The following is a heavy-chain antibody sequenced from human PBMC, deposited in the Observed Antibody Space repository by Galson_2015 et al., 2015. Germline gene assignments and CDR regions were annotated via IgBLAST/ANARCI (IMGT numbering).Heavy chain of an antibody. V-gene: IGHV3-30-3*01. D-gene: IGHD6-19*01. CDR2: ISYDGSNK. Sequence: SLRLSCAASGFTFSSYAMHWVRQAPGKGLEWVAVISYDGSNKYYADSVKGRFIISRDNSKNTLYLQMNSLRAEDTAVYYCARDRAWLVHYFDYWGQGTLVTVSS. CDR1: GFTFSSYA. CDR3: ARDRAWLVHYFDY. J-gene: IGHJ4*02.